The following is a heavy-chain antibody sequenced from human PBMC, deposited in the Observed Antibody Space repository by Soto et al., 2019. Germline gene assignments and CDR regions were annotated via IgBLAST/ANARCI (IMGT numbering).Heavy chain of an antibody. CDR1: GFTFSSYA. Sequence: GGSLRLSCAASGFTFSSYAMHWVRQAPGKGLEWVAVISYDGSNKYYADSVKGRFTISRDNSKNTLYLQMNSLRAEDTAVYYCARDLLYYYDSSGWYYYYGMDVWGQGTTVTVSS. CDR3: ARDLLYYYDSSGWYYYYGMDV. J-gene: IGHJ6*02. V-gene: IGHV3-30-3*01. CDR2: ISYDGSNK. D-gene: IGHD3-22*01.